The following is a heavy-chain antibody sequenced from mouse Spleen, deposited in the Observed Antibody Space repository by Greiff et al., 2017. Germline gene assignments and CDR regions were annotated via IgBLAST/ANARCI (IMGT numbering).Heavy chain of an antibody. V-gene: IGHV1-82*01. CDR3: ASMKLRNSLDY. D-gene: IGHD2-3*01. CDR1: GYAFSSSW. J-gene: IGHJ2*01. CDR2: INPSTGYT. Sequence: VQLQQSGPELVKPGASVKISCKASGYAFSSSWMNWVKQRPGKGLEWIGYINPSTGYTEYNQKFKDKATLTADKSSSTAYMQLSSLTSEDSAVYYCASMKLRNSLDYWGQGTTLTVSS.